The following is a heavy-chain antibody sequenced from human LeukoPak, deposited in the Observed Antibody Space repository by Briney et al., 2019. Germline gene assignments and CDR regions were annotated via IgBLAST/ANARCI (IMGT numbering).Heavy chain of an antibody. CDR2: FDPEDGET. Sequence: ASVKVSCKVSGYTLTELSKHWVRQAPGKGLEWMGGFDPEDGETIYAQKFQGRVTMTEDTSTDTAYMELSSLRSEDTAVYYCATDRVGILDPSGAFDIWGQGTMVTVSS. CDR3: ATDRVGILDPSGAFDI. CDR1: GYTLTELS. D-gene: IGHD1-1*01. J-gene: IGHJ3*02. V-gene: IGHV1-24*01.